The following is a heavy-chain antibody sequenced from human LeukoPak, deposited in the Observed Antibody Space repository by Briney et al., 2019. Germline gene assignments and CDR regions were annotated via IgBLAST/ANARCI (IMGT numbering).Heavy chain of an antibody. V-gene: IGHV3-7*01. D-gene: IGHD3-22*01. CDR1: GFTFSTYW. Sequence: GGSLRLSCTASGFTFSTYWMSWVRQAPGKGLEWVANTREDGSEKYYVDSAKGRFTISRDNAKNSLYLQMNSLRAEDTAVYYCANDPYDSSGYYFRWGQGTLVTVSS. J-gene: IGHJ4*02. CDR3: ANDPYDSSGYYFR. CDR2: TREDGSEK.